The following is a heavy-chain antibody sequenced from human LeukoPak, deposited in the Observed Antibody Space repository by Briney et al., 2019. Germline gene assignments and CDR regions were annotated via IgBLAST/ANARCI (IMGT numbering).Heavy chain of an antibody. V-gene: IGHV3-23*01. D-gene: IGHD2-8*01. J-gene: IGHJ4*02. CDR2: ISGSGGST. Sequence: GASLRLSCAASGFTFSSYAMSWVRQAPGKGLEWVSAISGSGGSTYYADSVKGRFTISRDNSKNTLYLQMNSLRAEDTAVYYCAKAYIVLMVYTPYWGQGTLVTVSS. CDR3: AKAYIVLMVYTPY. CDR1: GFTFSSYA.